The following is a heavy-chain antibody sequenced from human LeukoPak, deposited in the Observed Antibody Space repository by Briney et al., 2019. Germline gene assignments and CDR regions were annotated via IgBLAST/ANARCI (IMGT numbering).Heavy chain of an antibody. CDR3: ARGVRRITIFGVAPYYYYYYMDV. Sequence: PSETLSLTCAVYGGSFSGYYWSWIRQPPGKGLEWIGEINHSGSTNYNPSLKSRVTISVDTSKNQFSLKLSSVTAADTAVYYCARGVRRITIFGVAPYYYYYYMDVWGKGTTVTVSS. J-gene: IGHJ6*03. D-gene: IGHD3-3*01. CDR2: INHSGST. V-gene: IGHV4-34*01. CDR1: GGSFSGYY.